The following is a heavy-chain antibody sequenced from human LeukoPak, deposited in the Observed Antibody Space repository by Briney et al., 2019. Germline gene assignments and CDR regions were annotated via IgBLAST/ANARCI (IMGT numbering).Heavy chain of an antibody. CDR2: ISYDGSNK. CDR3: ARDVSSSGWYFLLGY. Sequence: QTGGSLRLSCAASGFTFSSYAMHWVRQAPGKGLEWVAVISYDGSNKYYADSVKGRFTISRDNSKNTLYLQMNSLRAEDTAVYYCARDVSSSGWYFLLGYWGQGTLVTVSS. J-gene: IGHJ4*02. V-gene: IGHV3-30*04. CDR1: GFTFSSYA. D-gene: IGHD6-19*01.